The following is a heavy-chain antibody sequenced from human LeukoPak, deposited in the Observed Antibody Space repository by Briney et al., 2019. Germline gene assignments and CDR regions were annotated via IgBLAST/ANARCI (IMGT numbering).Heavy chain of an antibody. CDR3: ARGDYDILTGHNWFDP. CDR1: GGSISSYY. V-gene: IGHV4-59*01. D-gene: IGHD3-9*01. Sequence: SETLSLTCTVSGGSISSYYWSWIRQPPGKGLEWIGYIYYSGSTNYNPSLKSRVTISADTSKNQFSLKLSSVTAADTAVYYCARGDYDILTGHNWFDPWGQGTLVTVSS. CDR2: IYYSGST. J-gene: IGHJ5*02.